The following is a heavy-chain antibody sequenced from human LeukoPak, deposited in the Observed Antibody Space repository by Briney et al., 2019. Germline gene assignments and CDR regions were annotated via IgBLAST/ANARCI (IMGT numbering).Heavy chain of an antibody. J-gene: IGHJ4*02. CDR3: ASGSITGTTGFDY. V-gene: IGHV4-34*01. Sequence: SETLSLTCAVYGGSFSGYDRSWIRQPPGKGLEWIGEINHSGSTNYNPSLKSRVTISVDTSKNQFSLKLSSVTAADTAVYYCASGSITGTTGFDYWGQGTLVTVSS. CDR1: GGSFSGYD. CDR2: INHSGST. D-gene: IGHD1-20*01.